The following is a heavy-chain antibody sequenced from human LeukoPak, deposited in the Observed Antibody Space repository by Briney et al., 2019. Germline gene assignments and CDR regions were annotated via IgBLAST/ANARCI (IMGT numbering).Heavy chain of an antibody. Sequence: PSETLSLTCTVSGGSISSYYWSWIRQPPGKGLEWIGYIYYSGSTNYNPSLKSRVTISVDTSKNQFSLKLSSVTAADTAVYYCARKDSTTYFDYWGQGTLVTVSS. D-gene: IGHD2/OR15-2a*01. CDR1: GGSISSYY. CDR2: IYYSGST. J-gene: IGHJ4*02. V-gene: IGHV4-59*01. CDR3: ARKDSTTYFDY.